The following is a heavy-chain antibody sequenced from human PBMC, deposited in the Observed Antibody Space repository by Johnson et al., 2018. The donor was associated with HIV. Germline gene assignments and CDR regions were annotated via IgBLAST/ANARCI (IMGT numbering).Heavy chain of an antibody. CDR3: ARETRDDAFDI. Sequence: VQLVESGGTLIQPGGSLRLSCAASGFTVSNNYMSWVRQAPGKGLEWVSVIDSGGSTYYADSVKGRVTISRDNSKNTLYLQMNSLRAEDTALYYCARETRDDAFDIWGQGTMVTVSS. CDR2: IDSGGST. D-gene: IGHD4-11*01. CDR1: GFTVSNNY. V-gene: IGHV3-53*01. J-gene: IGHJ3*02.